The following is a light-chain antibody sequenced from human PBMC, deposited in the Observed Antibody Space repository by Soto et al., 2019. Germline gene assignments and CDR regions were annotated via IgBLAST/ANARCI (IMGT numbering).Light chain of an antibody. CDR3: GTWDSSLRAYVV. CDR1: SSNIGNNY. CDR2: DNN. J-gene: IGLJ2*01. Sequence: QSVLTQPPSVSAAPGQKVNISCSGSSSNIGNNYVSWYQQLPGTAPKILIYDNNKRPSGIPDRFSGSKSGTSATLGITGLQTGDEADYYCGTWDSSLRAYVVFGGGTQLTVL. V-gene: IGLV1-51*01.